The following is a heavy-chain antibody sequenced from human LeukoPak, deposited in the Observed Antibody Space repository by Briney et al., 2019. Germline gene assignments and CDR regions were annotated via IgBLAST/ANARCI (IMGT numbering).Heavy chain of an antibody. V-gene: IGHV3-49*04. CDR3: TRDRGTVFYYYYYYMDV. J-gene: IGHJ6*03. Sequence: GGSLRLSWTAAGFTLGDYAMSWVRQAPGKGLEWVGLIRSKANGGTTEYAASVKGRFTISRDDSKSIAYLQMNSLKTEDTAVYYCTRDRGTVFYYYYYYMDVWGKGTTVTISS. CDR1: GFTLGDYA. D-gene: IGHD4-17*01. CDR2: IRSKANGGTT.